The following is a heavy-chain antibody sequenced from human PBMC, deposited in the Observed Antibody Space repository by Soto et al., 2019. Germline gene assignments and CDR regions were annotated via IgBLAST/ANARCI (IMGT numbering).Heavy chain of an antibody. V-gene: IGHV3-23*01. CDR1: GFTFSSYA. CDR2: ISGSGGST. CDR3: AKVRKSYCGGDCYSSFGY. D-gene: IGHD2-21*02. Sequence: EVQLLESGGGLVQPGGSLRLSCAASGFTFSSYAMSWVRQAPGKGLEWVSAISGSGGSTYYADSVKGRFTISRDNSKNPLYLQMNRLRAEDTAVYYCAKVRKSYCGGDCYSSFGYWGQGTLVTVSS. J-gene: IGHJ1*01.